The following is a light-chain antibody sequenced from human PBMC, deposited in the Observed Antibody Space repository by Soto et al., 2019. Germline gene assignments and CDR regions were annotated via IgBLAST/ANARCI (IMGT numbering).Light chain of an antibody. CDR2: GAS. CDR1: QSVSSNY. V-gene: IGKV3-20*01. Sequence: EIVLTQSPGTLSLSPGERATLSCRASQSVSSNYLAWYQQKPGQAPRLLIYGASSRATGIPDRFSGSGSGTALILTISRLEPEDFAVYYCQQYGSSSLTFGGGTKVEIK. CDR3: QQYGSSSLT. J-gene: IGKJ4*01.